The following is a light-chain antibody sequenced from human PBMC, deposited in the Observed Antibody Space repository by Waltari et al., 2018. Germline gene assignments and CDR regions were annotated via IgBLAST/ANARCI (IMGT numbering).Light chain of an antibody. Sequence: DIQMTQSPPTLSASVGDRVTITCRASQSISGWLAWYQQKPGKAPKLLIYEASGLESGVPSRFSGSGSGTEFTLTVSSLQPDDFATYYCLQYDSYSCTFGQGTKLEIK. J-gene: IGKJ2*02. V-gene: IGKV1-5*03. CDR2: EAS. CDR3: LQYDSYSCT. CDR1: QSISGW.